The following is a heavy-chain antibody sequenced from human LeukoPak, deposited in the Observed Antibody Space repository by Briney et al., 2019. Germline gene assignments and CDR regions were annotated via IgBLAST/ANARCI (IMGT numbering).Heavy chain of an antibody. D-gene: IGHD4-23*01. CDR2: IFTSGTS. Sequence: SETLSLTCTVSGDSISSYFWSWVRQPAGKGLEWIGRIFTSGTSNYSPSLKNRVTMSVDTTKNQFSLNLTSVTAADTAVYYCAREYGGNSWRGMDVWGQGAAVTVSS. CDR1: GDSISSYF. J-gene: IGHJ6*02. CDR3: AREYGGNSWRGMDV. V-gene: IGHV4-4*07.